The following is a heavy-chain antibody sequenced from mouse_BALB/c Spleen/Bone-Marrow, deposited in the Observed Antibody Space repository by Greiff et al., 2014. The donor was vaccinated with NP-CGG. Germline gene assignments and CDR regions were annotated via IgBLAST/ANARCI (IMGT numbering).Heavy chain of an antibody. CDR3: ARGGNWDDFDV. J-gene: IGHJ1*01. CDR1: GFTFSSFG. V-gene: IGHV5-17*02. Sequence: VQLQQSGGGLVQPGGSRKLSCAASGFTFSSFGMHWVRQAPEKGLEWVAYISSGSTVIFYADTVKGRFTISRDNPKNPLFLQMTRLRSEDTAMYYCARGGNWDDFDVWGAGTTVTVSS. CDR2: ISSGSTVI. D-gene: IGHD4-1*01.